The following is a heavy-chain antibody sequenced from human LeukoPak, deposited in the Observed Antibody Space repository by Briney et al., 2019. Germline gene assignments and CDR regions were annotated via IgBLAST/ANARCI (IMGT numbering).Heavy chain of an antibody. CDR2: INPNSGGT. D-gene: IGHD3-10*01. CDR3: ARVPYYYGSGIFDY. V-gene: IGHV1-2*06. CDR1: GYTFTGYY. J-gene: IGHJ4*02. Sequence: ASVKVSCKASGYTFTGYYMHWVRQAPGQGLEWMGRINPNSGGTNYAQKFQGRVTMTRDTSISTAYMELSRLRSDHTAVYYCARVPYYYGSGIFDYWGQGTLVTVSS.